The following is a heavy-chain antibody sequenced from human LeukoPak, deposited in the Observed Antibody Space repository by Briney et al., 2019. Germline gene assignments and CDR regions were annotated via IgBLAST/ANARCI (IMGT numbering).Heavy chain of an antibody. Sequence: SQTLSLTCAVSGGSISSSSYYWGRIRQPPGKGLVWIGTIYYRGNTYYNPSLKSRVTISVDTSKNQFSLKMSSVTAADTAVYYCARRVYSSNSGFDYWGQGTLVTVSS. CDR3: ARRVYSSNSGFDY. J-gene: IGHJ4*02. CDR1: GGSISSSSYY. D-gene: IGHD6-13*01. V-gene: IGHV4-39*01. CDR2: IYYRGNT.